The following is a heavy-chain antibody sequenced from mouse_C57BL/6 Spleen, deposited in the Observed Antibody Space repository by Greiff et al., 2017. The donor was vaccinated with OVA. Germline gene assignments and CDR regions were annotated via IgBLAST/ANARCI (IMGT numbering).Heavy chain of an antibody. CDR1: GYTFTDYA. CDR3: ARRGWTAHAMDY. D-gene: IGHD3-2*01. Sequence: VKLMESGPELVRPGVSVKISCKGSGYTFTDYAMHWVKQSHAKSLEWIGVISTYYGDASYNQKFKDKATMTVDKSSSTAYMELARLTSEDSAVYYCARRGWTAHAMDYWGQGTSVTVSS. CDR2: ISTYYGDA. J-gene: IGHJ4*01. V-gene: IGHV1-67*01.